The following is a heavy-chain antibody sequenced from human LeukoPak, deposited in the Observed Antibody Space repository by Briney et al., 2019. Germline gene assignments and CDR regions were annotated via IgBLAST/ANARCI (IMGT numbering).Heavy chain of an antibody. CDR1: GFSLSRYW. CDR3: ARPGTVVPAAIDY. Sequence: PGGSLRLSCAASGFSLSRYWMSWVRQAPGKGLEWVANIGKDGSGNHYVDSVKGRFTISRDNAKNSLYLQMNSLRAEDTAVYHCARPGTVVPAAIDYWGQGTLVTVSS. V-gene: IGHV3-7*01. D-gene: IGHD2-2*01. CDR2: IGKDGSGN. J-gene: IGHJ4*02.